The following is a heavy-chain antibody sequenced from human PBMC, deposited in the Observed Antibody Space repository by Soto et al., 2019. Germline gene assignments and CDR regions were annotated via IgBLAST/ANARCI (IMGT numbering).Heavy chain of an antibody. V-gene: IGHV3-53*04. CDR3: ATVAGPADYYYYMDV. CDR2: IYSGGST. CDR1: GFTVSSNY. J-gene: IGHJ6*03. Sequence: GGSLRLSCAASGFTVSSNYMSWVRQAPGKGLEWVSVIYSGGSTYYADSVKGRFTISRHNSKNTLYLQMNSLRAEDTAVYYCATVAGPADYYYYMDVWGKGTTVTVSS. D-gene: IGHD6-19*01.